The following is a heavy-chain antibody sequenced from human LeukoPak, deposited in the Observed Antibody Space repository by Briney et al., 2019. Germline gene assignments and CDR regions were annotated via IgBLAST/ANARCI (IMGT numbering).Heavy chain of an antibody. CDR1: GFTFSSYA. CDR2: IYSGGST. D-gene: IGHD3-10*01. Sequence: GGSLRLSCAASGFTFSSYAMSWVRQAPGKGLEWVSVIYSGGSTYYADSVKGRFTISRDNSKNTLYLQMNSLRAEDTAVYYCARDGSGSYATPGPFDYWGQGTLVTVSS. V-gene: IGHV3-66*02. J-gene: IGHJ4*02. CDR3: ARDGSGSYATPGPFDY.